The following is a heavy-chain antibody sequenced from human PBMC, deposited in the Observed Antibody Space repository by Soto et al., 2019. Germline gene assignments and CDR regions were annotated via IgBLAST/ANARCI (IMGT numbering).Heavy chain of an antibody. CDR3: ARGPEGFGDLNWFDP. CDR2: IYYSGST. Sequence: QVQLQESGPGLVKPSQTLSLTCTVSGGSISSGGYYWSWIRQHPGKGLEWIGYIYYSGSTYYNPTLESRVTNSVDAAKNQVSLKLSSVTAADTAVYYCARGPEGFGDLNWFDPWGQGTLVTVSS. D-gene: IGHD3-10*01. J-gene: IGHJ5*02. V-gene: IGHV4-31*03. CDR1: GGSISSGGYY.